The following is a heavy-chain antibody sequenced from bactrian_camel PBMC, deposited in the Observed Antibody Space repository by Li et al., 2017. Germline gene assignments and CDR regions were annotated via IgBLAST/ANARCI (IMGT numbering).Heavy chain of an antibody. J-gene: IGHJ4*01. V-gene: IGHV3S55*01. D-gene: IGHD6*01. CDR2: IESDGRT. CDR1: GDTIGRYC. Sequence: VQLVESGGGSVQVGGSLRLSCVGSGDTIGRYCRGWLRQIPDREREGVAGIESDGRTSYADSVKGRFTTSQDNAKNTLYLQRNSLEPEDTAMYYCAAQGGSWPSCLMAAYTYWGQGTQVTVS. CDR3: AAQGGSWPSCLMAAYTY.